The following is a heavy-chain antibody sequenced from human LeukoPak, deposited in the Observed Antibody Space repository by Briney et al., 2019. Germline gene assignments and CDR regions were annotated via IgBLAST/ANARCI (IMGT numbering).Heavy chain of an antibody. Sequence: PGGSLRLSCAASGFTFDDYAMHWARQAPGKGLEWVSGISWNSGSIGYADSVKGRFTISRDNAKNSLYLQMNSLRAEDTALYYCAKDSARIAARPDWYFDLWGRGTLVTVSS. CDR1: GFTFDDYA. CDR3: AKDSARIAARPDWYFDL. CDR2: ISWNSGSI. D-gene: IGHD6-6*01. J-gene: IGHJ2*01. V-gene: IGHV3-9*01.